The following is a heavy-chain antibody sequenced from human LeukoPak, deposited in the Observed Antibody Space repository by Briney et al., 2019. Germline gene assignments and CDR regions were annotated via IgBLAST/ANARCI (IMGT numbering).Heavy chain of an antibody. Sequence: SSETLSLTCTVSGDSISSGGYYWSWIRQHPGKGLEWIGYIYYSGSTYYNPSLKSRFTISVDTSKNQFSLKLSSVTAADTAVYYCARDFWAGYPGWFDPWGQGTLVTVSS. CDR1: GDSISSGGYY. CDR3: ARDFWAGYPGWFDP. J-gene: IGHJ5*02. V-gene: IGHV4-31*03. CDR2: IYYSGST. D-gene: IGHD3-3*01.